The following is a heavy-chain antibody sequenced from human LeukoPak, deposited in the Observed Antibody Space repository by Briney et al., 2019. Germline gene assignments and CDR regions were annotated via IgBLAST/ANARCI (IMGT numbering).Heavy chain of an antibody. V-gene: IGHV3-23*01. J-gene: IGHJ5*01. D-gene: IGHD3/OR15-3a*01. Sequence: GGSLRLSCAASGFTFSNYAMRWVRQPPGKGLEWVSSIVASDEVTYYANSVKGRFTISRDNSKSTLSLQMNSLRAEDTGVYYCAKLKAGGLVELSYSRGQGTLATVSS. CDR1: GFTFSNYA. CDR2: IVASDEVT. CDR3: AKLKAGGLVELSYS.